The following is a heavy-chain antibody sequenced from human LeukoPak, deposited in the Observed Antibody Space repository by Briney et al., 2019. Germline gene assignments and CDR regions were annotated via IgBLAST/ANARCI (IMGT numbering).Heavy chain of an antibody. D-gene: IGHD2-15*01. Sequence: GGSLRLSCAASGFTVSSNYMSWVRQAPGKGLEWVSIIYSGGSTYYADSVKGRFTISRDNSKNTLYLQMNSLTTEDTAVYYCAKDPRFFDFWGQGTLVTVSS. V-gene: IGHV3-66*01. J-gene: IGHJ5*01. CDR1: GFTVSSNY. CDR2: IYSGGST. CDR3: AKDPRFFDF.